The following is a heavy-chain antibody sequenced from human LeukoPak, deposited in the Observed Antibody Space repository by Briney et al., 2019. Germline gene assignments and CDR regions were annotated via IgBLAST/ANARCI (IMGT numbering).Heavy chain of an antibody. Sequence: GGSLRLSCAASGFTFDDYAMHWVRQAPGKGLEWVSGISWNSGSIGYADSVKGRFTISRDNAKNSLYLQMNSLRAEDTALYYCAKDVRLYPDSSSCYDYWGQGTLGTVSA. D-gene: IGHD6-13*01. J-gene: IGHJ4*02. CDR1: GFTFDDYA. CDR2: ISWNSGSI. V-gene: IGHV3-9*01. CDR3: AKDVRLYPDSSSCYDY.